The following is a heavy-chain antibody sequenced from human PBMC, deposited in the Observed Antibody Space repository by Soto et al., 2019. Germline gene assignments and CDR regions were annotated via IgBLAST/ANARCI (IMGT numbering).Heavy chain of an antibody. J-gene: IGHJ4*02. CDR1: GGSISSYY. V-gene: IGHV4-59*12. CDR3: ARVSRELLDY. D-gene: IGHD1-26*01. Sequence: SETLSLTCTVSGGSISSYYWTWIRQPPGKGLEWIGYMYYSGSTNYNPSLKSRVTISVDKSKNQFSLKLSSVTAADTAVYYCARVSRELLDYWGQGTLVTVSS. CDR2: MYYSGST.